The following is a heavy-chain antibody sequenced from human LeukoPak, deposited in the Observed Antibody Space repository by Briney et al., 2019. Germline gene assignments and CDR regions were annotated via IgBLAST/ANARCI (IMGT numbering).Heavy chain of an antibody. CDR1: GGSISSYY. V-gene: IGHV4-59*12. Sequence: SETLSLTCTVSGGSISSYYWSWIRQPPEKGLEWIGSIFYSGNIYYNPSLRSRVSISIDTSRNRFSLRLSSVTAADTAVYYCARSGHTSGWWNVDYWGQGTLVTVSS. J-gene: IGHJ4*02. D-gene: IGHD6-19*01. CDR2: IFYSGNI. CDR3: ARSGHTSGWWNVDY.